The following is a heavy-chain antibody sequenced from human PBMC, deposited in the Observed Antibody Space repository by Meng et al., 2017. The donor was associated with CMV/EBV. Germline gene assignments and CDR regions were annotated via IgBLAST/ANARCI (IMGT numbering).Heavy chain of an antibody. CDR1: GFTFSSYG. Sequence: GESLKISCAASGFTFSSYGMHWVRQAPGKGLEWVAFIRYDGSNKYYADSVKGRFTISRDNSKNTLYLQMNSLRAEDTALYYCAFIVVVPAANAFDIWGQGTMVTVSS. V-gene: IGHV3-30*02. CDR3: AFIVVVPAANAFDI. CDR2: IRYDGSNK. D-gene: IGHD2-2*01. J-gene: IGHJ3*02.